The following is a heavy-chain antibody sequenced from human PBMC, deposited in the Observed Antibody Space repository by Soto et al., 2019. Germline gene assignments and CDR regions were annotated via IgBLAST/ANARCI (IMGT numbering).Heavy chain of an antibody. D-gene: IGHD1-26*01. V-gene: IGHV3-74*01. CDR3: ARGTKWAFYVDV. CDR2: VKYDGIST. CDR1: GFTFNTFW. Sequence: EVQLVESGGGLVQPGEPLRLSCAASGFTFNTFWMHWARQTPGKGLVWLSRVKYDGISTDYAGSVSGRFTISRDNAKNTVYLQIDSLRHEDTAVYSCARGTKWAFYVDVWGKGTTVTVSS. J-gene: IGHJ6*03.